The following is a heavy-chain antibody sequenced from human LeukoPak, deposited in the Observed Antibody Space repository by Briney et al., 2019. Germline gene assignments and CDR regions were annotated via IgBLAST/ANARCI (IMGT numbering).Heavy chain of an antibody. V-gene: IGHV4-30-2*01. J-gene: IGHJ4*02. CDR2: IYHSGST. Sequence: SETLSLTCTVSGGSISSGGYYWSWIRQPPGKGLEWIGYIYHSGSTYYNPSLKSRVTISVDRSKNQFSLKLSSVTAADTAVYYCARDHFAFLGYCSGGSCYTTANWGQGTLVTVSS. CDR1: GGSISSGGYY. D-gene: IGHD2-15*01. CDR3: ARDHFAFLGYCSGGSCYTTAN.